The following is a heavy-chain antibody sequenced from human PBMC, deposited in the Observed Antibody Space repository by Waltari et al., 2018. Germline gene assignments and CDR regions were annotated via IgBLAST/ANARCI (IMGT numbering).Heavy chain of an antibody. CDR1: GGTFSSYA. CDR2: ISAYNGNT. Sequence: QVQLVQSGAEVKKPGSSVKVSCKASGGTFSSYAISWVRQAPGQGLEWMGWISAYNGNTNYAQKLQGRVTMTTDTSTSTAYMELRSLRSDDTAVYYCAREGVVRGRGYYYYGMDVWGQGTTVTVSS. J-gene: IGHJ6*02. CDR3: AREGVVRGRGYYYYGMDV. D-gene: IGHD3-16*01. V-gene: IGHV1-18*01.